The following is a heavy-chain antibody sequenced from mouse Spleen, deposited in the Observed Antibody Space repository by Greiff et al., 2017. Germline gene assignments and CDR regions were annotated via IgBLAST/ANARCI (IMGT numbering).Heavy chain of an antibody. Sequence: QVQLQQSGAELAKPGASVKLSCKASGYTFTSYWMHWVKQRPGQGLEWIGYINPSSGYTKYNQKFKDKATLTADKSSSTAYMQLSSLTYEDSAVYYCARGLPLYYYAMDYWGQGTSVTVSS. CDR2: INPSSGYT. CDR3: ARGLPLYYYAMDY. D-gene: IGHD2-4*01. V-gene: IGHV1-7*01. CDR1: GYTFTSYW. J-gene: IGHJ4*01.